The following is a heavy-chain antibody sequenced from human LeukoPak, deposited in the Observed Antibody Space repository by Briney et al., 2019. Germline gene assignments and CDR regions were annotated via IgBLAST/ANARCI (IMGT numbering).Heavy chain of an antibody. J-gene: IGHJ3*02. CDR3: ARALLGATLHAFDI. CDR2: ISASDGST. D-gene: IGHD1-26*01. Sequence: PGGSLRLSCVASGFIFSIYAVSWVRQAPGRGLEWFSNISASDGSTIYGASVKGRFTISRDNSKNILYLLVNSLRAEDTALYYCARALLGATLHAFDIWGQGTVVTVSS. V-gene: IGHV3-23*01. CDR1: GFIFSIYA.